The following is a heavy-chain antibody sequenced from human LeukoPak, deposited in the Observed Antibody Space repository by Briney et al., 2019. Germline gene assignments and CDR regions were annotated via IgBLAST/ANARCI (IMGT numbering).Heavy chain of an antibody. D-gene: IGHD1-26*01. Sequence: SETLSLTCTVSGGSISSYYWSWIRQPPGKGLEWIGEINHSVGTKNNPSLKSRVTISVDTSKNQFSLRLSSVTAADTAVYYCTRNRGGSYQGDAFDIWGQGTMVTVSS. J-gene: IGHJ3*02. CDR3: TRNRGGSYQGDAFDI. CDR2: INHSVGT. CDR1: GGSISSYY. V-gene: IGHV4-34*01.